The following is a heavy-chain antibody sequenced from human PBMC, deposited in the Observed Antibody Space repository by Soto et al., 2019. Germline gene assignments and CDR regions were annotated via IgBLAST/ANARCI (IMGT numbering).Heavy chain of an antibody. CDR2: VSTSGRST. CDR1: GFIFSEST. V-gene: IGHV3-64D*06. CDR3: VKQAHGLDGVAFDY. D-gene: IGHD2-15*01. Sequence: GGSLRLSCSASGFIFSESTIYWVCQVPGKGLEAISAVSTSGRSTYYADSVKDRFTISRDNSKNTLFLQMGSLRPEDTAIYYCVKQAHGLDGVAFDYWGQGAQVPVSS. J-gene: IGHJ4*02.